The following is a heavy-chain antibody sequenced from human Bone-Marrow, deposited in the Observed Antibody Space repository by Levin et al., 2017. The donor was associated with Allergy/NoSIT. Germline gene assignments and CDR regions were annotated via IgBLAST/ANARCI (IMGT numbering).Heavy chain of an antibody. J-gene: IGHJ6*02. CDR2: TSYVGTNE. V-gene: IGHV3-30*10. CDR1: GFTFSLYA. CDR3: ARDIKLRGVIAIYGLDL. D-gene: IGHD3-10*01. Sequence: AGGSLRLSCETSGFTFSLYAMHWVRQAPGKGLEWVAVTSYVGTNEYYIDSVKGRFTISRDNSKNTLYLQMNNLRAADTAVYYCARDIKLRGVIAIYGLDLWGQGTTVTVSS.